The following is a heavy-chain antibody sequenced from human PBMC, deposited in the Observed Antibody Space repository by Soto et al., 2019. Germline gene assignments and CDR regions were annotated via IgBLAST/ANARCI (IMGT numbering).Heavy chain of an antibody. CDR2: ISGTAHAT. CDR3: VKDAPQPFSD. V-gene: IGHV3-23*01. D-gene: IGHD3-3*02. J-gene: IGHJ4*02. CDR1: GFDFSNYA. Sequence: GGSLRLSCAASGFDFSNYAMSWVRQAPGKGLEWVSAISGTAHATYYAASVKGRFTISRDNSKNTLYLQMNSLRVEDTAVYFCVKDAPQPFSDWGQGTLVTVSS.